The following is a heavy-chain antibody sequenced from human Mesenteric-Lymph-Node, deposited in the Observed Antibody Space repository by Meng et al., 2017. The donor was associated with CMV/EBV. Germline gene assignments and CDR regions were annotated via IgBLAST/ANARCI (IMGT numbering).Heavy chain of an antibody. CDR1: GFTFSNYG. Sequence: GGSLRLSSATSGFTFSNYGMHWVRQAPGKGLEPVAFIRYDAGNKYYADSVKGRFTISRDNSKSILYLQMNSLRPGDTAIYYCAKDLPLRRAFDIWGQGTMVTVSS. J-gene: IGHJ3*02. V-gene: IGHV3-30*02. CDR3: AKDLPLRRAFDI. CDR2: IRYDAGNK.